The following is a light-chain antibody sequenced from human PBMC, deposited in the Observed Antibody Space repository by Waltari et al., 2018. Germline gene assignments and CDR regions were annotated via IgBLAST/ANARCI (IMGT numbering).Light chain of an antibody. CDR2: GNN. Sequence: QSVLTQPPSVSGAPGPRVTLPCTGRNSNLGAGYDVHWYQQLPGTAPKLLIYGNNNRPSGVPDRFSGSTSGTSASLVISDLQADDEADYHCQSYDFTLNGRGVFGGGTKLTVL. J-gene: IGLJ3*02. CDR1: NSNLGAGYD. V-gene: IGLV1-40*01. CDR3: QSYDFTLNGRGV.